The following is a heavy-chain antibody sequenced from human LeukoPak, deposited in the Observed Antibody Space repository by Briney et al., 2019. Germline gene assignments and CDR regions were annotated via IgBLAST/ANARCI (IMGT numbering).Heavy chain of an antibody. D-gene: IGHD3-10*01. J-gene: IGHJ4*02. V-gene: IGHV4-59*12. CDR2: IYYSGST. Sequence: SETLSLTCTVSGGSISSYYWSCIRQPPGKGLEWIGYIYYSGSTNYNPSLKSRVTISVDTSKNQFSLKLSSVTAADTAVYYCARIKAYGIDYWGQGTLVTVSS. CDR3: ARIKAYGIDY. CDR1: GGSISSYY.